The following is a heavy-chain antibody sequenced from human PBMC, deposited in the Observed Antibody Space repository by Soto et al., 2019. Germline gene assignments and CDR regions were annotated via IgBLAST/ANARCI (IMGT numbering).Heavy chain of an antibody. Sequence: PGGSLRLSCAASGFTFSSYSMNWVRQAPGKGLEWVSSISSSSSYIYYADSVRGRFTISRDNAKNSLYLQMNSLRAEDTAVYYCARDSGAAAGPIWGQGTLVTVSS. CDR3: ARDSGAAAGPI. V-gene: IGHV3-21*01. J-gene: IGHJ4*02. CDR1: GFTFSSYS. D-gene: IGHD6-13*01. CDR2: ISSSSSYI.